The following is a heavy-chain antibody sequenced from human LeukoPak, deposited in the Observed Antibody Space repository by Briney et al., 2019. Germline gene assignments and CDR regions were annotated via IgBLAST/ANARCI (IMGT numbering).Heavy chain of an antibody. CDR1: GGTFSSYA. CDR3: AVQYCSSTSCYESH. D-gene: IGHD2-2*01. Sequence: ASVKVSCKASGGTFSSYAISWVRQAPGQGLEWMGGIIPIFGTANYAQKFQGRVTITADESTSTAYMELSSLRSEDTAVYYCAVQYCSSTSCYESHWGQGTLVTVSS. CDR2: IIPIFGTA. V-gene: IGHV1-69*13. J-gene: IGHJ4*02.